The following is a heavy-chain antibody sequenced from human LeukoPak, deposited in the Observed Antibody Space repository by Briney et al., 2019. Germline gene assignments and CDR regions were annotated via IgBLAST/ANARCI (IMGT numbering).Heavy chain of an antibody. V-gene: IGHV3-49*04. CDR3: ARGPILLWLHHGMDV. D-gene: IGHD6-19*01. CDR2: IRSKAYGATT. J-gene: IGHJ6*02. Sequence: PGRSLRLSCTGFGFIFGDHAMSWVRQAPGKGLEWVGFIRSKAYGATTEYAASVKGRFTISRDDSKGIAYLQMNSLEIEDTAVYYCARGPILLWLHHGMDVWGQGTTVTVSS. CDR1: GFIFGDHA.